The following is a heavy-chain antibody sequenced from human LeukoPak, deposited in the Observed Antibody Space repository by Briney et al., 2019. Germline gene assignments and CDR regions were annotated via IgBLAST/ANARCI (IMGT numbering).Heavy chain of an antibody. J-gene: IGHJ4*02. Sequence: ASVKVSCKASGYTFTGYYMHWVRQAPGQGLEWMGWIKPNSGGTNYAQKFQGRVTMTRDTSISTAYMELSRLRSDDTAVYYCAREGVDWNHSVYYFDYWGQGTLVTVSS. V-gene: IGHV1-2*02. CDR1: GYTFTGYY. CDR3: AREGVDWNHSVYYFDY. CDR2: IKPNSGGT. D-gene: IGHD1-1*01.